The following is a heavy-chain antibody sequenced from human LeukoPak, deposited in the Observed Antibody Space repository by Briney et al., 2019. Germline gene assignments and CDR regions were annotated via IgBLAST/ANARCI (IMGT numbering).Heavy chain of an antibody. CDR1: GFTFSSYA. J-gene: IGHJ4*02. CDR3: AREGLRSFDY. V-gene: IGHV3-30*01. D-gene: IGHD4-17*01. CDR2: ISYDGSNK. Sequence: GGSLRLSCAASGFTFSSYAMHWVRQAPGKGLEWVAVISYDGSNKYYADSVKGRFTISRDNSKNTLYLQMNSLRAEDTAVYYCAREGLRSFDYWGQGTLVTVSS.